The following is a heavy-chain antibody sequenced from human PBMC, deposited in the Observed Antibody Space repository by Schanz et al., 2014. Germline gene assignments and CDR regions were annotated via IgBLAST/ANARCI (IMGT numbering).Heavy chain of an antibody. D-gene: IGHD6-6*01. CDR1: GFTFSDYY. J-gene: IGHJ6*02. CDR3: ATEGPRGTRHPINYYYAMDN. V-gene: IGHV3-11*06. Sequence: VQLLESGGGLVQPGGSLRLSCAASGFTFSDYYMAWIRQAPGKGLEWVSHISGSSIHKNYADSVKGRFTISRDNAKNSVFLQMNRLRAEDTAVYYCATEGPRGTRHPINYYYAMDNWGQGTKVTV. CDR2: ISGSSIHK.